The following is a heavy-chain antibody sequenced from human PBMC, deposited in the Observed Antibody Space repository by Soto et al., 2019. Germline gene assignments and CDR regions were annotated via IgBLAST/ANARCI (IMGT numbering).Heavy chain of an antibody. CDR3: ARDLYERIFPRPREMATSTSLYYYYYGMDV. J-gene: IGHJ6*02. CDR1: GGTFSSYA. CDR2: IIPIFGTA. Sequence: GASVNVSCKASGGTFSSYAISWVRQAPGQGLEWMGGIIPIFGTANYAQKFQGRVTITADESTSTAYMELSSLRSEDTAVYYCARDLYERIFPRPREMATSTSLYYYYYGMDVWGQGTTVTVSS. V-gene: IGHV1-69*13. D-gene: IGHD5-12*01.